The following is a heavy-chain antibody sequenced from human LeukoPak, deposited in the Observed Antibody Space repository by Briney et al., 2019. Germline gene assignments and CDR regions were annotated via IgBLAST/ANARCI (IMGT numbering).Heavy chain of an antibody. CDR1: GGSISSGSYY. J-gene: IGHJ4*02. Sequence: PSETLSPTCTVSGGSISSGSYYWNWIRQPAGKRLEWLGHVFTRGTTNYNASLEGRLTISLDTARNQFSLYLGSVTAADTAMYFCARSSLAVYFDYWGQGTLVTASS. V-gene: IGHV4-61*09. CDR3: ARSSLAVYFDY. CDR2: VFTRGTT. D-gene: IGHD6-19*01.